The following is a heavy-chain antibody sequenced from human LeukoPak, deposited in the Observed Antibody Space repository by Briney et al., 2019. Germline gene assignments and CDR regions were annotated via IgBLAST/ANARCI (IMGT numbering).Heavy chain of an antibody. Sequence: GGSLRLSCAASGFTFSSYSMNWVRQAPGKGPEWVSSISSSSSYIYYADSVKGRFTISRDNAKNSLYLQMNSLRAEDTAVYYCASRDYDFWSGYYNMDGYWGQGTLVTVSS. D-gene: IGHD3-3*01. V-gene: IGHV3-21*01. CDR1: GFTFSSYS. J-gene: IGHJ4*02. CDR3: ASRDYDFWSGYYNMDGY. CDR2: ISSSSSYI.